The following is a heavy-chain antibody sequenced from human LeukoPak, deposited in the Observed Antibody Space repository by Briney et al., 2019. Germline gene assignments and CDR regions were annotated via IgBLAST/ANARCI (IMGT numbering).Heavy chain of an antibody. D-gene: IGHD6-19*01. CDR3: ARSHSSGWSIFDY. CDR2: IIPIFGTA. Sequence: SVKVSCTASGGTFSSYAISWVRQAPGQGLEWMGGIIPIFGTANYAQKFQGRVTITADESTSTAYMELSSLRPEDTAVYYCARSHSSGWSIFDYWGQGTLVTVSS. V-gene: IGHV1-69*13. J-gene: IGHJ4*02. CDR1: GGTFSSYA.